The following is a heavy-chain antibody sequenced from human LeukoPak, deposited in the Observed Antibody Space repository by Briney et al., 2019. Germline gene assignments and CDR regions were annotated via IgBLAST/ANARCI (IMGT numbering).Heavy chain of an antibody. CDR2: IYYSGST. CDR1: GGSISSYY. CDR3: ARGGYGDHFDY. D-gene: IGHD4-17*01. J-gene: IGHJ4*02. V-gene: IGHV4-59*01. Sequence: SETLSLTCTVPGGSISSYYWSWIRQPPGKGLEWIGYIYYSGSTNYNPSLKSRVTISVDTSKNQFSLKLSSVTAADTAVYYCARGGYGDHFDYWGQGTLVTVSS.